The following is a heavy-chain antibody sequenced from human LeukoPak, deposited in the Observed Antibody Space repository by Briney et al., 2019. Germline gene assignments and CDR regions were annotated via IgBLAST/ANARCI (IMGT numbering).Heavy chain of an antibody. J-gene: IGHJ4*02. CDR2: VDPEDGET. V-gene: IGHV1-69-2*01. CDR3: ARVNGDCSGGSCYFGY. Sequence: ASVKVSCKVSGYTFTDYYMHWVQQAPGKGLEWMGLVDPEDGETIYAEKFQGRVTMTTDTSTSTAYMELRSLRSDDTAVYYCARVNGDCSGGSCYFGYWGQGTLVTVSS. D-gene: IGHD2-15*01. CDR1: GYTFTDYY.